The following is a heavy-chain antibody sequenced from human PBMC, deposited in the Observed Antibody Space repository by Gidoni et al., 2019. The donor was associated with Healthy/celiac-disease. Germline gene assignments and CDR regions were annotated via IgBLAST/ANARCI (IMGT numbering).Heavy chain of an antibody. J-gene: IGHJ4*02. D-gene: IGHD3-10*01. CDR2: ITHSGRT. Sequence: HVHLQLWGAGLLKPSDTLSLTCAVYGGSFSGHYWSWIRQPPGKGLEWIGEITHSGRTNYNPATKSRVTIAVDTSKNQFYMKMSSVTAEDTAVYYCARESDYYGSGSYYHRFYDYWGQGTLVTVSS. CDR3: ARESDYYGSGSYYHRFYDY. V-gene: IGHV4-34*01. CDR1: GGSFSGHY.